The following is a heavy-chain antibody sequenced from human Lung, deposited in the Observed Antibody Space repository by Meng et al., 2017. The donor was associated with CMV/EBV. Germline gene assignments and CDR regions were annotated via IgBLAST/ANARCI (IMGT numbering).Heavy chain of an antibody. Sequence: SCAASGFTFSGYWMTWVRQAPGKGLEWVANIKQDGSEEYYVDSVKGRFTISRDNAKNTLYLQMNSLRAEDTAVYYCATDCTFGSCSHTGYYSYYYGMGVWGQGXAVTVSS. CDR1: GFTFSGYW. D-gene: IGHD2-15*01. J-gene: IGHJ6*02. CDR2: IKQDGSEE. V-gene: IGHV3-7*01. CDR3: ATDCTFGSCSHTGYYSYYYGMGV.